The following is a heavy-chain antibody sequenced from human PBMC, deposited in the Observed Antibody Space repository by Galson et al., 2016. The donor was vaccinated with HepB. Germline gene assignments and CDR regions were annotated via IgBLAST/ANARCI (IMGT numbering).Heavy chain of an antibody. J-gene: IGHJ4*02. Sequence: SLRLSCAASGFTFSTSAMTWVRQAPGKGLEWVSSISGSGGLAHYADSVKGRFTISRDNPKNTLYLQMNSLRAEDTAVYYCATVAGGYSHYIRPNDYWGQGTLVTVSS. CDR1: GFTFSTSA. CDR3: ATVAGGYSHYIRPNDY. V-gene: IGHV3-23*01. CDR2: ISGSGGLA. D-gene: IGHD4-11*01.